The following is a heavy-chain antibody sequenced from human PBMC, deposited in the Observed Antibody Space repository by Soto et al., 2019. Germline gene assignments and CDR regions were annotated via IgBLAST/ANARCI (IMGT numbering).Heavy chain of an antibody. CDR2: ISAYNGYT. D-gene: IGHD3-16*01. CDR3: ARTMMITFGGNDASDI. CDR1: GYTFTDYG. Sequence: QVQLVQSGAEVKKAGASVKVSRKASGYTFTDYGVTWVRQAPGQGLEWMGWISAYNGYTNYAQKFQGRLTMTTDTSTNTIYMELRSLRSDDTAVYYCARTMMITFGGNDASDIWGRGTMVTVSS. V-gene: IGHV1-18*01. J-gene: IGHJ3*02.